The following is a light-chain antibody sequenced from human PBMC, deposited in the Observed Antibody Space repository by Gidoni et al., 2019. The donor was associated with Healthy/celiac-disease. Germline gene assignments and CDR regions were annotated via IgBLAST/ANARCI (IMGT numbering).Light chain of an antibody. Sequence: DIQMTQSPSSLSASVGDRVTITCRASQSISSYLNWYQQKPGKAPKLLIYAASSLQSGVPSRFSGSGTGTDFTLTISSLQPEECATYYCQQSYSTPRTFGQXTKVEIK. CDR1: QSISSY. J-gene: IGKJ1*01. CDR2: AAS. V-gene: IGKV1-39*01. CDR3: QQSYSTPRT.